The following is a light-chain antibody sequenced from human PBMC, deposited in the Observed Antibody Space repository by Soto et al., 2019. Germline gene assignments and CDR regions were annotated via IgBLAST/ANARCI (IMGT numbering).Light chain of an antibody. CDR2: GAS. Sequence: IELTKSPGTLSLSPGERATLSCRARQSISNRDLVWYQQKPGQAPRLLIYGASKRAIGIPDRFSGSGSGTDFTLTISRLEPEDFALYHGQHYANPPVTFGGGTKVEIK. CDR1: QSISNRD. CDR3: QHYANPPVT. V-gene: IGKV3-20*01. J-gene: IGKJ4*01.